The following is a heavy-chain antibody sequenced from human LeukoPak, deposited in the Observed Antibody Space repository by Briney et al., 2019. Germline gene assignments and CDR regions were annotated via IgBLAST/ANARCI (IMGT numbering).Heavy chain of an antibody. CDR2: ISGSGGST. CDR1: GFTFSSYA. D-gene: IGHD3-22*01. J-gene: IGHJ4*02. Sequence: PGGSLRLSCAASGFTFSSYAMSWVRQAPGKGLEWVSAISGSGGSTYYADSVKGRFTISRDNSKNTLYLQMNSLRAEDTAVYYCAKDPPLYYYDSSCQKPYWGQGTLVTVS. V-gene: IGHV3-23*01. CDR3: AKDPPLYYYDSSCQKPY.